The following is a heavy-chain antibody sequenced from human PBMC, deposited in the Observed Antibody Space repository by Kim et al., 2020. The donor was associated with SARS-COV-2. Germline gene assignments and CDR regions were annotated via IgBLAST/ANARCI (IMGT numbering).Heavy chain of an antibody. D-gene: IGHD1-26*01. Sequence: ADSVKGRFTISRDNSKNTLYLQMNSLRAEDTAVYYCAKPPGRELLPYFDYWGQGTLVTVSS. CDR3: AKPPGRELLPYFDY. V-gene: IGHV3-23*01. J-gene: IGHJ4*02.